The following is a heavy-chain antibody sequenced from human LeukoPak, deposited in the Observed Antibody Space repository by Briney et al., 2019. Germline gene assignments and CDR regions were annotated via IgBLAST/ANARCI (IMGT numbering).Heavy chain of an antibody. Sequence: SVKVSCKASGGTFSSYAISGVRQAPGQGLEWMGGIIPIFGTANYAQKFQGRVTITADESTSTAYMELSSLRSEDTAVYYCARAKTDSSSWYLIDYWGQGTLVTVSS. J-gene: IGHJ4*02. CDR2: IIPIFGTA. CDR3: ARAKTDSSSWYLIDY. V-gene: IGHV1-69*13. CDR1: GGTFSSYA. D-gene: IGHD6-13*01.